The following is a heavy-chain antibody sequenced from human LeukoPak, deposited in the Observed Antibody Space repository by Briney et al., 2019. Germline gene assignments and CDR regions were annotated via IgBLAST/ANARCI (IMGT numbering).Heavy chain of an antibody. CDR3: ARGPSGYHNT. V-gene: IGHV3-21*01. D-gene: IGHD5-12*01. J-gene: IGHJ4*02. CDR1: GFTFSSYG. Sequence: GGSLRLTCAASGFTFSSYGMHWVRQAPGKGLEWVSSISSSSSYIYYADSVKGRFTISRDNAKNSLYLQMNSLRAEDTAVYYCARGPSGYHNTGGQGTLVTVSS. CDR2: ISSSSSYI.